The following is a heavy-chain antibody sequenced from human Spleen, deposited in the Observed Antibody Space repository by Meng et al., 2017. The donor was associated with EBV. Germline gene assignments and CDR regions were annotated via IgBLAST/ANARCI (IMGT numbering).Heavy chain of an antibody. CDR3: ARGSGGYYLY. D-gene: IGHD3-22*01. V-gene: IGHV4-34*01. J-gene: IGHJ4*02. CDR2: INHSGST. Sequence: QVQLKQWGAGLLKPSETLSLTCAVYGGSFSGYYWSWIRQPPGKGLEWIGEINHSGSTNYNPSLMSRVTISVDTSKNQFSLKLSSVTAADTAVYFCARGSGGYYLYWGQGTLVTVSS. CDR1: GGSFSGYY.